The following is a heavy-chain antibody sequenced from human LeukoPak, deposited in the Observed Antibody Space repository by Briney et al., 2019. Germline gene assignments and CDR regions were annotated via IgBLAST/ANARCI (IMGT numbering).Heavy chain of an antibody. CDR1: GFTFSRYW. J-gene: IGHJ4*02. D-gene: IGHD3-10*01. V-gene: IGHV3-7*02. CDR2: IKGDGSEK. CDR3: ARGDGWFGELLNFDY. Sequence: GGSLRLSCAASGFTFSRYWMSWVRQAPGKGLEWVANIKGDGSEKYYVDSVKGRFTISRDNAQNSLYLQMNSLRDEDTAVYYCARGDGWFGELLNFDYWGQGTLVTVSS.